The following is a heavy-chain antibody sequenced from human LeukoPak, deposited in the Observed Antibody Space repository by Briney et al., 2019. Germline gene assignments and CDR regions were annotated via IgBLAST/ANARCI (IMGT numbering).Heavy chain of an antibody. CDR3: ARRRSCSSTSCYSYYFDY. CDR1: GFTIDDYG. Sequence: RPGGSLSLSCAASGFTIDDYGMSWIRQVPGKGLERVSGINWNGGSTGYADSVKGRFTISRDNAKNSLYLQMNSLRAEDTALYYCARRRSCSSTSCYSYYFDYWGQGTLVTVSS. D-gene: IGHD2-2*01. J-gene: IGHJ4*02. CDR2: INWNGGST. V-gene: IGHV3-20*04.